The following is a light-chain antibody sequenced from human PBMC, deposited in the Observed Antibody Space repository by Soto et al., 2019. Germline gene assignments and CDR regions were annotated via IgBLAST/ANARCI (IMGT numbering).Light chain of an antibody. CDR1: NIDSKS. J-gene: IGLJ3*02. CDR3: QVWDDVSDHL. CDR2: DDS. V-gene: IGLV3-21*02. Sequence: SYDLTQPPSVSVAPGQTARITCEGNNIDSKSVHWYQQKPGQAPVLVVYDDSDRPSGIPERFSGSNSGNTATLTVGRVEAGDEADYFCQVWDDVSDHLFGGGTQLTVL.